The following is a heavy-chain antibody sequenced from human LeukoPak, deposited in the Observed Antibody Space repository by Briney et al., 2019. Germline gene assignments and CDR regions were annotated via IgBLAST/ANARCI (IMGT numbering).Heavy chain of an antibody. D-gene: IGHD3-10*01. CDR1: GGSFSGYY. CDR2: INHSGST. J-gene: IGHJ4*02. V-gene: IGHV4-34*01. CDR3: ARGWGYYGSGRTPHYFDY. Sequence: SETLSLTRAVYGGSFSGYYWSWIRQPPGKGLEWIGEINHSGSTNYNPSLKSRVTISVDTSKNQFSLKLSSVTAADTAVYYCARGWGYYGSGRTPHYFDYWGQGTLVTVSS.